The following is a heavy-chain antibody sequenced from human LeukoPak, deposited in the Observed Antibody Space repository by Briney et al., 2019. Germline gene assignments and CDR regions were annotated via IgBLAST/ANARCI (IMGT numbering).Heavy chain of an antibody. CDR3: ARGMVVTANLFDY. CDR2: ISRSSTTI. D-gene: IGHD2-21*02. J-gene: IGHJ4*02. V-gene: IGHV3-48*01. CDR1: GFTFSSYS. Sequence: GGSLRLSCAASGFTFSSYSMNWLRQAPGKGPEWVSYISRSSTTIYYADSVKGRFTISRDNAKNSLYLQMNSLRAEDTAVYYCARGMVVTANLFDYWGQGTLVTVSS.